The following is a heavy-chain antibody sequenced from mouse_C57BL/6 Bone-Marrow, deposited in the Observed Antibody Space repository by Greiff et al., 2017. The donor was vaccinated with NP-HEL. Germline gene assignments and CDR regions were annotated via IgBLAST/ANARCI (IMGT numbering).Heavy chain of an antibody. V-gene: IGHV5-9-1*02. CDR1: GFTFSSYA. J-gene: IGHJ1*03. CDR2: ISSGGDYI. Sequence: DVMLVESGEGLVKPGGSLKLSCAASGFTFSSYAMSWVRQAPEKRLEWVAYISSGGDYIYYADTVKGRFTIPRDNARNTLYLQMSSLKSENTAMYYSTRDRHYYGSRYFDVSGTGTTVTVSS. CDR3: TRDRHYYGSRYFDV. D-gene: IGHD1-1*01.